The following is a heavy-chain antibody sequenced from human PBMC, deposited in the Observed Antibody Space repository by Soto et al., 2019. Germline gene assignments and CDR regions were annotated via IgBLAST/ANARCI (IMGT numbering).Heavy chain of an antibody. CDR2: IKRKTDGGTT. CDR1: GFPCGDPG. Sequence: PWRPLRLSWASAGFPCGDPGGSRIRKNTRKWLEWVGRIKRKTDGGTTDFAAPVKGRFAISRDDSKNMVYLQMNSLKTEDTGIYFCTTDSYSTMIVVRFEYWGHGTFVT. V-gene: IGHV3-15*01. J-gene: IGHJ4*01. D-gene: IGHD3-22*01. CDR3: TTDSYSTMIVVRFEY.